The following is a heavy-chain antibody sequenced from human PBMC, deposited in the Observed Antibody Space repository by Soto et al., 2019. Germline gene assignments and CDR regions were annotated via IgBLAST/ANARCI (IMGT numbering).Heavy chain of an antibody. CDR3: ASSVLVTSTMNYFDL. CDR2: IYPDDSET. D-gene: IGHD1-26*01. V-gene: IGHV5-51*01. Sequence: PGESLKISCQASGYSFSNFWIAWVRQMPGEGLEWLGIIYPDDSETRYSPSFLGQVTISADKSIKTTYLQWSSLKASDPAIYFCASSVLVTSTMNYFDLWGQGTLVTVSS. CDR1: GYSFSNFW. J-gene: IGHJ4*02.